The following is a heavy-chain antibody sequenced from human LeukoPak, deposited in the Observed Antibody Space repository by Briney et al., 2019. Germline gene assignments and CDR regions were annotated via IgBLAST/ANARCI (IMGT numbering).Heavy chain of an antibody. CDR2: IIPIFGTA. V-gene: IGHV1-69*01. CDR3: ARDPCGGDCYHAFDI. D-gene: IGHD2-21*02. CDR1: GGTFSSYA. J-gene: IGHJ3*02. Sequence: SVKVSCKASGGTFSSYAISWVRQAPGQGLEWMGGIIPIFGTANYAQKFQGRVTITADESTSTAYMELSSLGSEDTAVYYCARDPCGGDCYHAFDIWGQGTMVTVSS.